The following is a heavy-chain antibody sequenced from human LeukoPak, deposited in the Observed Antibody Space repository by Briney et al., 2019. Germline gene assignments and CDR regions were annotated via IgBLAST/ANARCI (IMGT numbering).Heavy chain of an antibody. CDR3: ARVGVGTPHDAFDI. J-gene: IGHJ3*02. Sequence: GGSLRLSCAVSGFTFSNYDMHWVRQGTGEGLEWVSGIDTAGDTYYPGSVKGRFTISRENAKNSLYLQMNSLRAGDTAVYYCARVGVGTPHDAFDIWGQGTMVTVSS. D-gene: IGHD3-3*01. V-gene: IGHV3-13*01. CDR1: GFTFSNYD. CDR2: IDTAGDT.